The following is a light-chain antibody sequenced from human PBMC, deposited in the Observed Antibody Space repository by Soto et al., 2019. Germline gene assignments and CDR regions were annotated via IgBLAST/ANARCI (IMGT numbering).Light chain of an antibody. CDR2: DVS. J-gene: IGLJ1*01. CDR1: SSDVGGYNS. Sequence: QSALTQPASVSGSPGQSITISCAGTSSDVGGYNSVSWYQQHPGKVPKILIYDVSIRPSGVPDRFSGSKSGNTASLTISGLQAEDEADYYCSSYTSITALVFGTGTKLTVL. CDR3: SSYTSITALV. V-gene: IGLV2-14*01.